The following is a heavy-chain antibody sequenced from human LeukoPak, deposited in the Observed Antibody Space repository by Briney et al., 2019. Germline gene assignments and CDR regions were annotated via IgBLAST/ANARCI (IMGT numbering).Heavy chain of an antibody. CDR2: ISSSSSTI. CDR3: ARNRYSSSWGIVS. V-gene: IGHV3-48*01. J-gene: IGHJ4*02. D-gene: IGHD6-13*01. CDR1: GFTFSSYS. Sequence: GGSLRLSCAASGFTFSSYSMNWVRQAPGKGLEWVSYISSSSSTIYYADSVKGRFTISRDNAKNSLYLQMNSLRAEDTAVYYCARNRYSSSWGIVSWGQGTLVTVSS.